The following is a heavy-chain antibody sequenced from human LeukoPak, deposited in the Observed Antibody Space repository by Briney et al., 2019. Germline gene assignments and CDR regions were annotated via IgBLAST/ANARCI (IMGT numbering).Heavy chain of an antibody. CDR1: GFTFSNAW. Sequence: GGSLRLSCAASGFTFSNAWMSWVRQAPGKGLEWVGRIKSKTDGGTTDYAAPVKGRFTISRDGSKNTLYLQMNSLKTEDTAVYYCATDTVTLYFDWLPHDYWGQGTLVTVSS. D-gene: IGHD3-9*01. CDR2: IKSKTDGGTT. CDR3: ATDTVTLYFDWLPHDY. J-gene: IGHJ4*02. V-gene: IGHV3-15*01.